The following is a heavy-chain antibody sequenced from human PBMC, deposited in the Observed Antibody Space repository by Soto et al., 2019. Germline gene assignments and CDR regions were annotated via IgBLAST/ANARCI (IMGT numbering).Heavy chain of an antibody. V-gene: IGHV3-21*01. CDR1: GFTLSSYS. CDR2: SSSSSSYI. D-gene: IGHD3-22*01. J-gene: IGHJ6*02. CDR3: ARDTGALTYYYDSSGGYYGMDV. Sequence: EVQLVESGGGLVKPGGSLRLSCAASGFTLSSYSMNWVRQAPGKGLEWVSSSSSSSSYIYYADSVKGRFTISRDNAKNSLDLQMNSLRGEDTAVYYCARDTGALTYYYDSSGGYYGMDVWGQGTTGTVSS.